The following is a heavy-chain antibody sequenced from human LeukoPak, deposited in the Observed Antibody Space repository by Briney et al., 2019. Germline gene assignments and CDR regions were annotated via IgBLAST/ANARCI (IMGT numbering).Heavy chain of an antibody. J-gene: IGHJ5*02. CDR1: GDSIFNNY. CDR2: IFSSGST. V-gene: IGHV4-4*07. D-gene: IGHD1-26*01. CDR3: ARGVGAYNGFDP. Sequence: SETLSLPCTVSGDSIFNNYWAWLRQPAGKGPEWIGRIFSSGSTDYNRSLKSRVNISVDKSKNQISLKLTSVTAADTAVYYCARGVGAYNGFDPWGQGTLVTVSS.